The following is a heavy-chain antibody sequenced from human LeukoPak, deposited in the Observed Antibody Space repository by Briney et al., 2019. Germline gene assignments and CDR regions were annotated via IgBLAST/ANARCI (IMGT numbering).Heavy chain of an antibody. D-gene: IGHD6-19*01. CDR1: GYPISSGYY. Sequence: PSETLSLTCTVSGYPISSGYYWGWIRQPPGKGQEWIGSIYHSGSTYYNPSLKSRVTISVDTSKNQFSLKLNSVTAADTAVYYCARVYGSGWYYFDYWGQGTLVTVSS. CDR2: IYHSGST. J-gene: IGHJ4*02. V-gene: IGHV4-38-2*02. CDR3: ARVYGSGWYYFDY.